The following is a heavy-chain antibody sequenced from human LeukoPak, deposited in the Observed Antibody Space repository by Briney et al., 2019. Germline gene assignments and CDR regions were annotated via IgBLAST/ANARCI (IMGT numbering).Heavy chain of an antibody. CDR3: ARVRGGYNYARGALDM. Sequence: AGSLRLYCAGSGFTFSSYSMNWVRHAQGKGLEWVSSTTSSSTFIYYADSVKGRFTISRDNAKNSLYLQMNSLRAEDTAVYYCARVRGGYNYARGALDMWGQGTMVTVSS. J-gene: IGHJ3*02. CDR1: GFTFSSYS. CDR2: TTSSSTFI. D-gene: IGHD5-18*01. V-gene: IGHV3-21*06.